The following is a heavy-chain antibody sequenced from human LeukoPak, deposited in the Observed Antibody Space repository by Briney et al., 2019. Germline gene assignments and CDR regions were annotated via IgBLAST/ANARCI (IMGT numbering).Heavy chain of an antibody. CDR1: GFTFDDYA. J-gene: IGHJ4*02. CDR2: IYSGGST. D-gene: IGHD5-12*01. CDR3: AREDLKRGYSGYDGH. V-gene: IGHV3-53*01. Sequence: GGSLRLSCAASGFTFDDYAMHWVRQAPGKRLEWVSVIYSGGSTYYADSVKGRFTISRDNSKNTLYLQMNSLRAEDTAVYYCAREDLKRGYSGYDGHWGQGTLVTVSS.